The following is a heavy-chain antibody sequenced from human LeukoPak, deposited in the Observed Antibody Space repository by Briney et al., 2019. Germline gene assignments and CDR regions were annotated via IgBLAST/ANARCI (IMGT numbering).Heavy chain of an antibody. D-gene: IGHD3-22*01. CDR1: GFTFSSYA. V-gene: IGHV3-30-3*01. Sequence: QSGGSLRLSCAASGFTFSSYAMHWVRQAPGKGLEWVAVISYDGSNKYYADSVKGRFTISRDNSKNTLYLQMNSLRAEDTAVYYCARGTVYYDSSGYYTGDYWGQGTLVTVSS. CDR3: ARGTVYYDSSGYYTGDY. CDR2: ISYDGSNK. J-gene: IGHJ4*02.